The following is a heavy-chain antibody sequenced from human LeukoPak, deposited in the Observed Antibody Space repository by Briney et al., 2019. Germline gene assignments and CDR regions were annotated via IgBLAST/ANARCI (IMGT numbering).Heavy chain of an antibody. CDR3: ARSVSISPMFDY. J-gene: IGHJ4*02. CDR2: INPNTGST. V-gene: IGHV1-2*02. D-gene: IGHD2-21*01. CDR1: GYIFTSYY. Sequence: ASVKVSCKASGYIFTSYYMHWVRQAPGQGLKWMGWINPNTGSTNFAQKFQGRIAMMRATSITTFYMELNSLRSDDTAVYYCARSVSISPMFDYWGQGTLIPVSS.